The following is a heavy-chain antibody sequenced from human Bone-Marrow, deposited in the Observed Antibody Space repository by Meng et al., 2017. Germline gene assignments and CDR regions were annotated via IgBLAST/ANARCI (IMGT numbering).Heavy chain of an antibody. J-gene: IGHJ5*02. CDR3: ARGYCSTTNCNWFDP. CDR1: VDSISSAIW. V-gene: IGHV4-4*02. D-gene: IGHD2-2*01. CDR2: IYHTGST. Sequence: QVQLQESVPGLVKPSGTLSLTLTVSVDSISSAIWWTLVRQPPGKGLEWIGEIYHTGSTNYNPSLKSRVTISVDKSKNQFSLKLSSVTAADTAVYYCARGYCSTTNCNWFDPWGQGTLVTVSS.